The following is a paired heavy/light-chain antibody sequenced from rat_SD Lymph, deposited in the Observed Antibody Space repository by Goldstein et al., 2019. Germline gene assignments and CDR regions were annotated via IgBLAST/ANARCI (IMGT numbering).Heavy chain of an antibody. Sequence: EVQLAESGGGLVQPGRSLKLSCAASGFTFSDYYMAWVRQAPTKGLEWVASISYDGGSTYYRDSVKGRFTISRDNAKSSLYLQMDSLRSEDTATYYCTTDPIYYYSSYPLMYTTDPDYWGQGVMVTVSS. CDR1: GFTFSDYY. CDR2: ISYDGGST. V-gene: IGHV5-20*01. D-gene: IGHD1-2*01. J-gene: IGHJ2*01. CDR3: TTDPIYYYSSYPLMYTTDPDY.
Light chain of an antibody. Sequence: DIQMTQSPSSMSVSLGDTVTITCRASQDVGIYVNWFQQKPGKSPRRMIYRATNLADGVPSRFSGSRSGSDYSLTISSLESEDVADYHCLQYDEYPRTFGGGTKLELK. CDR3: LQYDEYPRT. CDR1: QDVGIY. J-gene: IGKJ1*01. CDR2: RAT. V-gene: IGKV14S9*01.